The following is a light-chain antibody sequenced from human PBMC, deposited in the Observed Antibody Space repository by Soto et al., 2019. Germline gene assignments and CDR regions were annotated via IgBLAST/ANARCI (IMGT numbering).Light chain of an antibody. CDR3: CSYAGRSTWV. CDR2: EGS. Sequence: QSALTQPASVSGSPGQSITISCTGTSSDVGSYNLVSWYQQHPGTAPKLMIYEGSKRPSGVSNRFAGSKSGNTASLTISGLQAEDEADYYCCSYAGRSTWVFGGGTKLTVL. V-gene: IGLV2-23*01. CDR1: SSDVGSYNL. J-gene: IGLJ3*02.